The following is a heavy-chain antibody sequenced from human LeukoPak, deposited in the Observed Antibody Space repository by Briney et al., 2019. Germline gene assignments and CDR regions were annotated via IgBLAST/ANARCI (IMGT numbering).Heavy chain of an antibody. Sequence: SETLSLTCTVSGGSISSYYWSWIRQPPGKGLEWIGYIYYSGSTNYHPSLNSRVTISVDTSKNQFSLKLSSVTAADTAVYYCARGSYGDYGLELDYWGQGTLVTVSS. CDR3: ARGSYGDYGLELDY. J-gene: IGHJ4*02. CDR2: IYYSGST. D-gene: IGHD4-17*01. CDR1: GGSISSYY. V-gene: IGHV4-59*01.